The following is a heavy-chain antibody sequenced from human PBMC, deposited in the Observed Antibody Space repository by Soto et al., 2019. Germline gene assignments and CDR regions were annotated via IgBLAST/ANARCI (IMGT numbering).Heavy chain of an antibody. CDR3: ARDPVGPAWFDP. CDR2: IYSGGST. V-gene: IGHV3-53*05. J-gene: IGHJ5*02. D-gene: IGHD1-26*01. Sequence: GGSLRLSCAVSGFTVSSNYMSWVRQAPGKGLEWVSVIYSGGSTYYADSVKGRFTISRDNSKNTLYLQMNSLRSDDTAVYHCARDPVGPAWFDPWGQGTLVTVSS. CDR1: GFTVSSNY.